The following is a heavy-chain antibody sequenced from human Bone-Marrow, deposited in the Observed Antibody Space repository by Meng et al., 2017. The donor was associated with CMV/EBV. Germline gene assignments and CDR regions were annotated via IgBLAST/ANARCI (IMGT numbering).Heavy chain of an antibody. J-gene: IGHJ4*02. D-gene: IGHD3-10*01. CDR3: ARVYYYGSGDY. CDR1: GYTFTGYY. Sequence: ASVKVSCKASGYTFTGYYMHWVRQAPGQGLEWMGWINPNSGGTNYAQKFQGRVTMTRDTSISTAYMELSRLRSEDTAVYYWARVYYYGSGDYWGQGTLVTVSS. V-gene: IGHV1-2*02. CDR2: INPNSGGT.